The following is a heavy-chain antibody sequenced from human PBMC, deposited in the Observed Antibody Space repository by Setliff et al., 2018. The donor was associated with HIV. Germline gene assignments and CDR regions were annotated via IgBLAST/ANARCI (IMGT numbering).Heavy chain of an antibody. J-gene: IGHJ5*02. CDR2: INRFRIT. CDR1: SGSFTGYY. V-gene: IGHV4-34*01. CDR3: ARAKTIGVSAVFFDP. D-gene: IGHD3-3*01. Sequence: SQTLSLTCAVYSGSFTGYYWTWIRQPPGKGLEWIGEINRFRITNYNPSLKSRLTLSVDTSKNQFSLNVNSVTAADTAKYYCARAKTIGVSAVFFDPWGQGRPVTVSS.